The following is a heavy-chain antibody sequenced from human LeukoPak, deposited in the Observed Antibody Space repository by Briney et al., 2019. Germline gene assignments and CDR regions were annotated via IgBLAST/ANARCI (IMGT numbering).Heavy chain of an antibody. V-gene: IGHV4-34*01. CDR2: INHSGDT. J-gene: IGHJ1*01. D-gene: IGHD6-19*01. CDR1: GGSFRGYF. Sequence: SETLSLTCAVYGGSFRGYFWTWIRQPPGKGLEWIGEINHSGDTDHHPSLKSRVTMSIDMSKNQFSLNLTSVTAADTAVYYCARGRYSSGWYGGYFQHWGQGALVIVPS. CDR3: ARGRYSSGWYGGYFQH.